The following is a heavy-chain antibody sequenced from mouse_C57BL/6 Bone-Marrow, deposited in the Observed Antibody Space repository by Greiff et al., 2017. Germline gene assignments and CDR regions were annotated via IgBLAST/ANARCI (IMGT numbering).Heavy chain of an antibody. Sequence: VQLQQSGAELAKPGASVKLSCKASGYTFTSSWMHWVKQRPGQGLEWIGYINPSSGYTKYNQKFKDKATLTADKSSSTAYRQLSSLTYEDSAVYYCSRSPYGSIFDYWGQGTTLTVSS. CDR2: INPSSGYT. J-gene: IGHJ2*01. D-gene: IGHD1-1*01. CDR1: GYTFTSSW. V-gene: IGHV1-7*01. CDR3: SRSPYGSIFDY.